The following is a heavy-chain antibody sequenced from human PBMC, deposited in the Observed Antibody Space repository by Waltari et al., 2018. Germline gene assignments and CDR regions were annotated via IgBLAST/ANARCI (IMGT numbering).Heavy chain of an antibody. D-gene: IGHD3-22*01. CDR2: IYPGDSDT. CDR1: GYSFTSYW. V-gene: IGHV5-51*01. CDR3: ARQISYYYDSSGYLSD. J-gene: IGHJ4*02. Sequence: EVQLVQSGAEVKKPGESLKISCKGSGYSFTSYWIVWVRQMPGKGLEWMGIIYPGDSDTRYSPSFQGQVTISADKSISTAYLQWSSLKASDTAMYYCARQISYYYDSSGYLSDWGQGTLVTVSS.